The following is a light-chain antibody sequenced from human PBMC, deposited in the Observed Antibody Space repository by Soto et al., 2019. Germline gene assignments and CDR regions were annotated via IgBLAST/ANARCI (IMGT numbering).Light chain of an antibody. V-gene: IGLV4-69*01. CDR2: LNSDGSH. CDR1: SGHSSYA. CDR3: QTWGSGIQI. J-gene: IGLJ2*01. Sequence: QSELTQSPSASASLGASVKLTCTLSSGHSSYAIAWHQQQPEKGPRYLMKLNSDGSHSKGDGIPDRFSGSSSGAERYLTISSLQSEDEAEYYCQTWGSGIQIFGGGTQLTVL.